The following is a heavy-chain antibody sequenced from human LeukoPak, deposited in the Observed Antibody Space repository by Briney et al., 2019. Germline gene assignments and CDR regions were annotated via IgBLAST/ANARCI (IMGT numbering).Heavy chain of an antibody. V-gene: IGHV3-23*01. J-gene: IGHJ3*02. CDR2: ISGSGGST. D-gene: IGHD1-26*01. Sequence: GGSLRLSCAASGFTFSSYAMSWVRQAPGKGLEWVSAISGSGGSTYYVDSVRGRFTVSRDNSKNTLYLQMNSLRDEDTAMYFCAKDRVGASPHNAFDIWGQGTMVTVSS. CDR1: GFTFSSYA. CDR3: AKDRVGASPHNAFDI.